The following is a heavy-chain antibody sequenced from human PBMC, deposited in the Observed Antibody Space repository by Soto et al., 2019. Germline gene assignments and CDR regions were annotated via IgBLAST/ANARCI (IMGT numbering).Heavy chain of an antibody. D-gene: IGHD6-19*01. V-gene: IGHV1-2*04. Sequence: GASAKASCKASGYTYNGSSINWARQANGQGLEWMGWTNPDTNYAQKFQGWLTMTRDTSIRSAYMEVTRLTSDDTAVYYCARPKHFAPGYNSGWLDDGHWNEDRGQGTLVTVSS. J-gene: IGHJ1*01. CDR3: ARPKHFAPGYNSGWLDDGHWNED. CDR1: GYTYNGSS. CDR2: TNPDT.